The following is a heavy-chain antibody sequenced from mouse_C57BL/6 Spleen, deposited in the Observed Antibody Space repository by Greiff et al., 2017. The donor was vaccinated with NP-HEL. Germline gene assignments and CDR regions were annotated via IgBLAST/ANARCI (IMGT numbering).Heavy chain of an antibody. CDR2: IDPSDSYT. D-gene: IGHD2-5*01. Sequence: VQLQQPGAELVKPGASVKLSCKASGYTFTSYWMQWVKQRPGQGLEWIGEIDPSDSYTNYNQKFKGKATLTVDTSSSTAYMQLSSLTSEDSAVYYCARKRSNFYYAMTTGVKEPQSPSPQ. CDR1: GYTFTSYW. J-gene: IGHJ4*01. V-gene: IGHV1-50*01. CDR3: ARKRSNFYYAMTT.